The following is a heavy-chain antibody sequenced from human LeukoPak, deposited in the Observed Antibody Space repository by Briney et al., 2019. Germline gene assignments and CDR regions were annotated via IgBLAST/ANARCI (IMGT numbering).Heavy chain of an antibody. V-gene: IGHV4-39*07. J-gene: IGHJ4*02. D-gene: IGHD3-10*01. CDR2: IYYSGTT. CDR3: ARVPYYYGSGSFSF. Sequence: SETLSLTCTVSGGSISGSNFYWGWIRQRPGKGLEWIGTIYYSGTTYYSPSLESRVTISIDTSRNHFSLEVTSVTAADTALYYCARVPYYYGSGSFSFWGQGTLVTVSS. CDR1: GGSISGSNFY.